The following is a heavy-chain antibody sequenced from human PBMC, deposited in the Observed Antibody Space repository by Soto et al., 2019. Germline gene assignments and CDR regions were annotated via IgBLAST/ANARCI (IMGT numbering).Heavy chain of an antibody. CDR1: GFIFSNYA. Sequence: DVQLLESGGDLVQPGGSLRLSCAASGFIFSNYAMSWVRQAPGKGLEWVSLIRGSGGPTNYADSVKGRFTVSRDNSKNIILLQINSLRAEDTAVYYCVKDFRVGYDWTHDWGQGTLVTVSS. J-gene: IGHJ4*02. CDR3: VKDFRVGYDWTHD. CDR2: IRGSGGPT. D-gene: IGHD5-12*01. V-gene: IGHV3-23*01.